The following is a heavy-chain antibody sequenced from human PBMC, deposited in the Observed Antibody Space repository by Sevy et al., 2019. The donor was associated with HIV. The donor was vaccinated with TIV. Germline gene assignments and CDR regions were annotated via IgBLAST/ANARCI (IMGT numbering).Heavy chain of an antibody. CDR2: INPHNGNT. CDR1: GYTFTNHG. Sequence: ASVKVSCKASGYTFTNHGISWVRQAPGQGLEWMGWINPHNGNTKYAQKLQGRVTRTTDTSTNTAYMEVRGLGSDDTAVYYCAREGTLVTMIIWGQGTLVTVSS. V-gene: IGHV1-18*01. CDR3: AREGTLVTMII. J-gene: IGHJ4*02. D-gene: IGHD3-22*01.